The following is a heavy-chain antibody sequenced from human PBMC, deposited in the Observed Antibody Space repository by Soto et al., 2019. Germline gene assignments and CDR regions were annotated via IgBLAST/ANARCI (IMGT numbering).Heavy chain of an antibody. V-gene: IGHV3-30*03. CDR1: GFTFSSYG. CDR3: GAGQYFSDY. J-gene: IGHJ4*02. Sequence: QVQLVESGGGVVQPGRSLRLSCAASGFTFSSYGMHCVRQAPGKGLEWVALISYDGSDKYYADSVKGRFTISRDNSKNTLYLQMNSLRVEDTAVYYCGAGQYFSDYWGQGTLVTVSS. CDR2: ISYDGSDK. D-gene: IGHD6-13*01.